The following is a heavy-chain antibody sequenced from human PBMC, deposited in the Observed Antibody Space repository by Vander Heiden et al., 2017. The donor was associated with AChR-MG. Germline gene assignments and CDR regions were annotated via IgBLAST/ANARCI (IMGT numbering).Heavy chain of an antibody. Sequence: EVQLVESGGGLVQPGRSLRLSCAASGFTFDDYAMHWVRQAPGKGLEWVSGISWNSGSIGYADSVKGRFTISRDNAKNSLYLQMNSLRAEDTALYYCAKDIHLVVATGQMDYWGQGTLVTVSS. CDR1: GFTFDDYA. CDR2: ISWNSGSI. J-gene: IGHJ4*02. CDR3: AKDIHLVVATGQMDY. D-gene: IGHD2-15*01. V-gene: IGHV3-9*01.